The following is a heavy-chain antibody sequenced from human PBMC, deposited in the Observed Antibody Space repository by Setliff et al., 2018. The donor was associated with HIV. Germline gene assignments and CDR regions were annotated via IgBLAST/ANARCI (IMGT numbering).Heavy chain of an antibody. CDR3: ARDRHSSGLGGYGP. CDR2: IDSSGTT. Sequence: PSETLSLTCTISGGSFGVYRWSWIRQSAGRGLEWIGRIDSSGTTDYKPSLKGRVAISVDTSRNQFSLRVTSVTAADTAVYFCARDRHSSGLGGYGPWGPGSLVTVSS. D-gene: IGHD3-10*01. CDR1: GGSFGVYR. V-gene: IGHV4-4*07. J-gene: IGHJ5*02.